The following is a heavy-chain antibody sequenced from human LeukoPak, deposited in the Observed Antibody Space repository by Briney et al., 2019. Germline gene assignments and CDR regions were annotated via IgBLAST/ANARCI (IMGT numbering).Heavy chain of an antibody. CDR2: IYYSGST. Sequence: PSETLSLTCTVSGGSISSHYWSWIRQPPGKGLEWIGYIYYSGSTNYIPSLKSRVTISVDTSKNQFSLKLSSVTAADTAVYYCARGEYSSSWDYYFDYWGQGTLVTVSS. J-gene: IGHJ4*02. CDR1: GGSISSHY. V-gene: IGHV4-59*11. D-gene: IGHD6-13*01. CDR3: ARGEYSSSWDYYFDY.